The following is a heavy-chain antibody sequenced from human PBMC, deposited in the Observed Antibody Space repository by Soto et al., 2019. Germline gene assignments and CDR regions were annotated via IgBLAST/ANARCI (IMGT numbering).Heavy chain of an antibody. D-gene: IGHD3-3*01. CDR2: IDPSDSYT. CDR3: AIQGFCSGYGPPGAFDL. J-gene: IGHJ3*01. Sequence: GESLKISCKGSGYSFTSYWISWVRQMPGKGLEWMGRIDPSDSYTNYSPSFQGHVTISADKSISTAYLQWSSLKASDTAMYYCAIQGFCSGYGPPGAFDLWGQATMVTVSS. V-gene: IGHV5-10-1*01. CDR1: GYSFTSYW.